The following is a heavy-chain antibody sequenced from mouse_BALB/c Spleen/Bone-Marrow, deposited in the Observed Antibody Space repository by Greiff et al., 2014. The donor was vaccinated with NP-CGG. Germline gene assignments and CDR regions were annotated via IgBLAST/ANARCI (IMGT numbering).Heavy chain of an antibody. CDR1: GFNIKDTY. D-gene: IGHD1-1*01. J-gene: IGHJ4*01. CDR3: ARYYRYYYAKDY. V-gene: IGHV14-3*02. Sequence: VQLKESGAELVKPGASVKLSCTASGFNIKDTYMHWVKQRPEQGLEWIGRIDPANGNTKYDPRFQGKATITADTSSNTAYLQLSSLTSEDTAVYYCARYYRYYYAKDYWGQGTSVTVSS. CDR2: IDPANGNT.